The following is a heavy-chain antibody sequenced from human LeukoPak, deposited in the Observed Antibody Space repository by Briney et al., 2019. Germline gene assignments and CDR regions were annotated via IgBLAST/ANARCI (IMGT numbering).Heavy chain of an antibody. Sequence: GGSLRLPCAASGFTFSSYAMSWVRQAPGKGLEWVSAISGSGGSTYYADSVKGRFTISRDNSKNTLYLQMNSLRAEDTAVYYCAKDGTLYYDYVWGSYRGYYFDYWGQGTLVTVSS. V-gene: IGHV3-23*01. CDR3: AKDGTLYYDYVWGSYRGYYFDY. CDR1: GFTFSSYA. CDR2: ISGSGGST. D-gene: IGHD3-16*02. J-gene: IGHJ4*02.